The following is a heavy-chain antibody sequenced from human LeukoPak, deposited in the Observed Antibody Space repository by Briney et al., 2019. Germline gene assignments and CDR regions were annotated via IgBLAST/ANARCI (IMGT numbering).Heavy chain of an antibody. D-gene: IGHD1-1*01. V-gene: IGHV3-66*01. Sequence: TGGSLRLSCAASGFTVSSNYMSWVRQAPGKGLEWVSVIYSGGSTYYADSVKGRFTISRDNSKNSLYLQMNSLRAEDTAVYYCAREEPNSFDYWGQGTLVTVSS. CDR3: AREEPNSFDY. CDR1: GFTVSSNY. CDR2: IYSGGST. J-gene: IGHJ4*02.